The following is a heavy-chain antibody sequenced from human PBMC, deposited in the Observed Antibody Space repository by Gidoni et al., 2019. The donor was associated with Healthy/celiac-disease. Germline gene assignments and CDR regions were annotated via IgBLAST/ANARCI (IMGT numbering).Heavy chain of an antibody. CDR3: ARAPYYYDSSDDLFDY. D-gene: IGHD3-22*01. J-gene: IGHJ4*02. V-gene: IGHV3-21*01. CDR1: GVTVGSYS. Sequence: EVQLVEAGGGRVKPGGSLRPSCAASGVTVGSYSMNWVRQAPGKGLEWVSSISRSSSYISYADSVKCRFTISSDNAKNSLYLQMNSLRAEDTAVYYCARAPYYYDSSDDLFDYWGQGTLVTVSS. CDR2: ISRSSSYI.